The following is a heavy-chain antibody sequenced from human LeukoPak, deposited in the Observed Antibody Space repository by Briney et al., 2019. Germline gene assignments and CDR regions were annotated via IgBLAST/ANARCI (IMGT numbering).Heavy chain of an antibody. D-gene: IGHD5/OR15-5a*01. CDR2: IKPNRGDT. CDR3: ARDWECLGEYWYFDL. V-gene: IGHV1-2*02. J-gene: IGHJ2*01. Sequence: ASVKVASKASAYTFTAYYRHWVRQAPGHLREWIGWIKPNRGDTNYTQKFKGRVTMARDTSISTAYMGVGRLRSDDTAVYYCARDWECLGEYWYFDLWGRGTLVTVSS. CDR1: AYTFTAYY.